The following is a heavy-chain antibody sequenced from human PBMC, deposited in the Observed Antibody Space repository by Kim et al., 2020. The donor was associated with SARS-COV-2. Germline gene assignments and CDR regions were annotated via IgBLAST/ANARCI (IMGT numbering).Heavy chain of an antibody. D-gene: IGHD3-3*01. CDR1: GYTLTELS. CDR3: ATSPVLRFLEWLSYRTRPNYYYYGMDV. CDR2: FDPEDGET. V-gene: IGHV1-24*01. Sequence: ASVKVSCKVSGYTLTELSMHWVRQAPGKGLEWMGGFDPEDGETIYAQKFQGRVTMTEDTSTDTAYMELSSLRSEDTAVYYCATSPVLRFLEWLSYRTRPNYYYYGMDVWGQGTTVTVSS. J-gene: IGHJ6*02.